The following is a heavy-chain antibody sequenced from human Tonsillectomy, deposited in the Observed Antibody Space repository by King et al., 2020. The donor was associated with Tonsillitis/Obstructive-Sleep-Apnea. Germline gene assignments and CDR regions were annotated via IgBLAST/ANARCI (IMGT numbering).Heavy chain of an antibody. Sequence: QLQESGPGLVKPSETLSLTCTVSGGSISSYYWSWIRQPPGKGLEWSGYIYYSGSTNYNPSPKSRVTISVDTSKNQFSLKLSSVTAADTAVYYCARDRARFDPWGQGTLVTVSS. CDR3: ARDRARFDP. CDR1: GGSISSYY. D-gene: IGHD3-10*01. CDR2: IYYSGST. V-gene: IGHV4-59*01. J-gene: IGHJ5*02.